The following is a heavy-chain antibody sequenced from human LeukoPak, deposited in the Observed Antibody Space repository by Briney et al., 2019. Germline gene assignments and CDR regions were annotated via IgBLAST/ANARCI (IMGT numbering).Heavy chain of an antibody. CDR1: GGSFSGYY. V-gene: IGHV4-34*01. J-gene: IGHJ6*04. CDR3: ARGLGYCSSTSCRSKGMDV. Sequence: PSETLSLPCALYGGSFSGYYWSWIRQPPGKGLEWIGEINHSGSTNYNPSLKSRVTISVDTSKNQFSLKLSSVTAADTAVYYCARGLGYCSSTSCRSKGMDVWGKGTTVTVSS. CDR2: INHSGST. D-gene: IGHD2-2*01.